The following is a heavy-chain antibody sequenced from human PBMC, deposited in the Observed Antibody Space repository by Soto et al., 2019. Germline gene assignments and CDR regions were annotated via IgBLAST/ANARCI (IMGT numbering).Heavy chain of an antibody. J-gene: IGHJ1*01. D-gene: IGHD3-10*01. V-gene: IGHV4-31*03. Sequence: QVQLQESGPGLVKASQTLSLTFNVSGGAISSGGYYWTWIRQHPGKGLEWVGNIHHSRSTFYNPSLKSRISISVDTSKNQFSLKLSSETAADTAVYFCVRGVLSWGQGTLVTVSS. CDR3: VRGVLS. CDR1: GGAISSGGYY. CDR2: IHHSRST.